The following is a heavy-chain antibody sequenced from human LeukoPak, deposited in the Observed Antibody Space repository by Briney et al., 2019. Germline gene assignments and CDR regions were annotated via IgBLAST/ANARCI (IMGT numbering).Heavy chain of an antibody. CDR2: IYTGGSA. Sequence: VRSLRLSCAASGFTVSTIHVSWVRQAPGKGLEWVSIIYTGGSAQYAESVKGRFTISRDSSRNTVYLQMNSLRAEDTAVYYCVSGTIFGVTITDCWGQGTLVTVSS. J-gene: IGHJ4*02. D-gene: IGHD3-3*01. CDR3: VSGTIFGVTITDC. CDR1: GFTVSTIH. V-gene: IGHV3-53*01.